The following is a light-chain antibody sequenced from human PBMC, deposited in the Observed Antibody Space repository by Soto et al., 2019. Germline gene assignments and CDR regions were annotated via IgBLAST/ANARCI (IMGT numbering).Light chain of an antibody. CDR2: DAS. CDR1: QSVSSY. V-gene: IGKV3-11*01. CDR3: QQRSNWPFT. J-gene: IGKJ5*01. Sequence: EIVLTQSPATLSLSPGERATLSCRASQSVSSYLAWYQQKPGQAPRLLIYDASNRATGIPARFSGSGSGTDLTLTISSLEPVDFAVYYCQQRSNWPFTFGQGTRLEIK.